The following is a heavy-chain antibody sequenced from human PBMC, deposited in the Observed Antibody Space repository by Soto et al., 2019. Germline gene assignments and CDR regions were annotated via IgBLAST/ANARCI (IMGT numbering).Heavy chain of an antibody. D-gene: IGHD3-22*01. V-gene: IGHV4-30-2*01. CDR1: GGSISSGGYS. Sequence: TSETLSLTCAVSGGSISSGGYSWSWIRQPPGKGLEWIGYIYHSGSTYYNPSLKSRVTISVDRSKNQFSLKLSSVTAADTAVYYCARGIYDLDYWGQGTLVTVSS. CDR2: IYHSGST. CDR3: ARGIYDLDY. J-gene: IGHJ4*02.